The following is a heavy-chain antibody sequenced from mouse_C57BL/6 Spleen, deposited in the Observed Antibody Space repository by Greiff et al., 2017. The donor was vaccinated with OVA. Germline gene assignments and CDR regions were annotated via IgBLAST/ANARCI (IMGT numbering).Heavy chain of an antibody. V-gene: IGHV1-64*01. D-gene: IGHD1-1*01. J-gene: IGHJ2*01. CDR2: IHPNSGST. CDR3: ARSHYYGSRYYFGY. CDR1: GYTFTSYW. Sequence: QVQLQQPGAELVKPGASVKLSCKASGYTFTSYWMHWVKQRPGQGLEWIGMIHPNSGSTNYNEKFKSKATLTVDKSSSTAYMQLSSLTSEDSAVYYGARSHYYGSRYYFGYWGQGTTLTVSS.